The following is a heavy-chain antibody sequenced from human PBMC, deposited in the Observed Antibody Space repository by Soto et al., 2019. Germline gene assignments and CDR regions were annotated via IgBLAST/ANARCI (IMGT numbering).Heavy chain of an antibody. CDR2: IIPIFGIA. D-gene: IGHD1-1*01. CDR3: ARKVSTKTGTTDWFDP. V-gene: IGHV1-69*10. Sequence: ASVKVSCKASGGTFSSYAISWVRQAPGQGLEWMGGIIPIFGIANYAQKFQGRVTITADKSTSTAYMELSSLRSEDTAVHYCARKVSTKTGTTDWFDPWGQGTLVTVSS. CDR1: GGTFSSYA. J-gene: IGHJ5*02.